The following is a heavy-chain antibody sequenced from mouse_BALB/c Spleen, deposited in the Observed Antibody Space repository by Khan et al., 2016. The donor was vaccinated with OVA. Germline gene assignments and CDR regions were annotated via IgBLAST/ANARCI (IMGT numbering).Heavy chain of an antibody. CDR3: ARDYGNYEWYFDV. Sequence: QVQLKESGPGLVAPSQSLSITCTVSGFSLTSYGVHWVRQPPGKGLEWLGVIWTGGSTNYYSALMSRLSNSKDNTKSQVFLKMNSRLTDANATYYCARDYGNYEWYFDVWGAGTTVTVSS. D-gene: IGHD2-1*01. CDR1: GFSLTSYG. V-gene: IGHV2-9*02. J-gene: IGHJ1*01. CDR2: IWTGGST.